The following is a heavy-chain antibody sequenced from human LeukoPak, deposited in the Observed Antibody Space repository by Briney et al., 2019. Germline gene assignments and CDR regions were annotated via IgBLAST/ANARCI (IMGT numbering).Heavy chain of an antibody. J-gene: IGHJ6*02. Sequence: PRRSLRLSCAASGFTFSTHGMHWVRQAPGKGLEWVAVIWYDGSQKYYADSVKGRFTISRDNSKNTLYLQMNSLRAEDTAVYYCARISCTGGRCKPYSYYDMDVWGQGTTVTVSS. CDR3: ARISCTGGRCKPYSYYDMDV. CDR1: GFTFSTHG. V-gene: IGHV3-33*01. CDR2: IWYDGSQK. D-gene: IGHD2-15*01.